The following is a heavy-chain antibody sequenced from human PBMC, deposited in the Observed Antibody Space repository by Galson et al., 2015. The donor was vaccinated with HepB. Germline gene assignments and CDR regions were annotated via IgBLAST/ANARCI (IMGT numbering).Heavy chain of an antibody. V-gene: IGHV3-23*01. J-gene: IGHJ4*02. D-gene: IGHD7-27*01. CDR2: TRCSGSNT. CDR3: ARHWEMDY. Sequence: SLRLSCAASGFTFSSYAMRWVRQAPGKGLEWVSTTRCSGSNTYYADSVRGRFTISRDNSKNTLYLQMNSLRDEDTAVYYCARHWEMDYWGQGTLVTVSS. CDR1: GFTFSSYA.